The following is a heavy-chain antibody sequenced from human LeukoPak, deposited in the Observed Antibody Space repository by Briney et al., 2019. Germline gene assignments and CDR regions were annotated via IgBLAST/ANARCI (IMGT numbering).Heavy chain of an antibody. J-gene: IGHJ4*02. V-gene: IGHV3-30*18. CDR3: AKDQIGWAPGYVSGPLDQ. Sequence: TGRPLRLSCAASGFSFTMYGIHWVRQAPGKGLEWVAVISTGGNNEYYANSVKGRFTISRDNSKNTVYLQMTSLRTEDTAVYYCAKDQIGWAPGYVSGPLDQWGQGTLVTVSS. CDR1: GFSFTMYG. CDR2: ISTGGNNE. D-gene: IGHD6-19*01.